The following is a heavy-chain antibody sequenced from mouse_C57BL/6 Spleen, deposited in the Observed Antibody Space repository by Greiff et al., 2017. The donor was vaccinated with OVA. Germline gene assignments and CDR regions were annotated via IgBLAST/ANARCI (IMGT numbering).Heavy chain of an antibody. D-gene: IGHD1-1*01. CDR2: IYPSDSET. CDR1: GYTFTSYW. J-gene: IGHJ2*01. Sequence: VQLQQPGAELVRPGSSVKLSCKASGYTFTSYWMDWVKQRPGQGLEWIGNIYPSDSETHYNQKFKDKATLTVDKSSSTAYMQPSSLTSEDSAVYYCARGNYYGSSYEFDYWGQGTTLTVSS. CDR3: ARGNYYGSSYEFDY. V-gene: IGHV1-61*01.